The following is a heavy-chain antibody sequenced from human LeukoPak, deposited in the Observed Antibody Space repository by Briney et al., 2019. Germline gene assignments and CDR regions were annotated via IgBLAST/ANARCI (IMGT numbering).Heavy chain of an antibody. Sequence: PGGSLRLSCAASGFTVSSNYMSWVRQAPGKGLEWVSVIYSGGSTYYADSVKGRFTISRDNSKNTLYLQMNSLRAEDTAVYYCARALGYGSGTPFLDYWGQGTLVTVSS. J-gene: IGHJ4*02. CDR3: ARALGYGSGTPFLDY. V-gene: IGHV3-53*01. CDR2: IYSGGST. D-gene: IGHD3-10*01. CDR1: GFTVSSNY.